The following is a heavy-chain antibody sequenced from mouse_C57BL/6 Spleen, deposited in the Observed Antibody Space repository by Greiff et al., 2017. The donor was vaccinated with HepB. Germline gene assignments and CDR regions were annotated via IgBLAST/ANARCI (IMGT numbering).Heavy chain of an antibody. CDR2: IDPSDSET. Sequence: VQLQQSGAELVRPGSSVKLSCKASGYTFTSYWMHWVKQRPIQGLEWIGNIDPSDSETHYNQKFKDKATLTVDKSSSTAYMQLSSLTSEDSAVYCWAGAGAVYFDYWGQGTTLTVSS. J-gene: IGHJ2*01. V-gene: IGHV1-52*01. CDR3: AGAGAVYFDY. CDR1: GYTFTSYW.